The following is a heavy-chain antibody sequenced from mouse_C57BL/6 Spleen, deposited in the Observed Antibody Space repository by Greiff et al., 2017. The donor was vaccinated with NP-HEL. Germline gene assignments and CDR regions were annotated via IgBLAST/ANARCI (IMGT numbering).Heavy chain of an antibody. J-gene: IGHJ2*01. V-gene: IGHV1-82*01. Sequence: QVQLQQSGPELVKPGASVKISCKASGYAFSSSWMNWVKQRPGKGLEWIGRIYPGDGDTNYNGKFKGKATLTADKSSSTAYMQLSSLTSEDSAVYFCAREGATTVVFDYWGKGTTLTVSS. CDR3: AREGATTVVFDY. CDR2: IYPGDGDT. D-gene: IGHD1-1*01. CDR1: GYAFSSSW.